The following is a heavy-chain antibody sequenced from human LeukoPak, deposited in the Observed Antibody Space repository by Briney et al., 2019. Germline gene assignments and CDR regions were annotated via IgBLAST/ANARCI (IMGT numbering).Heavy chain of an antibody. CDR2: IYYSGST. CDR1: GGSISSYY. J-gene: IGHJ3*02. CDR3: ARVMATKSHDAFDI. V-gene: IGHV4-59*01. Sequence: SETLSLTCTVSGGSISSYYWSWIRQPPGKGLEWIGYIYYSGSTNYNPSLKSRVTISVDTSKNQFSLKLSSVTAADTAVYYCARVMATKSHDAFDIWGQGTMVTVSS. D-gene: IGHD5-24*01.